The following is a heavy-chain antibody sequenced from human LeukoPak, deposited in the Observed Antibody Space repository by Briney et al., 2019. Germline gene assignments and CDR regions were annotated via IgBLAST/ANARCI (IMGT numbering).Heavy chain of an antibody. D-gene: IGHD2-21*02. CDR2: ISWNSGSI. J-gene: IGHJ4*02. V-gene: IGHV3-9*01. Sequence: GGSLRLSCAASGFTFDDYAMHWVRQAPGKGLECVSGISWNSGSIGYADSVKGRFTISRDNAKSSLYLQMNSLRAEDTALYYCAKDMREYCGGDCYPTFDYWGQGTLVTVSS. CDR3: AKDMREYCGGDCYPTFDY. CDR1: GFTFDDYA.